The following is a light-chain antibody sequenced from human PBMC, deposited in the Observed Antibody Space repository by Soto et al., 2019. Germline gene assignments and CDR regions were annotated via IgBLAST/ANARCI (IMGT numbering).Light chain of an antibody. CDR2: SSY. Sequence: DIQMPPSPSSLSSAIVYTVTITCLASQDINVYLNWYKQKPGEVPKILIYSSYTLHSGVPSRFTGSGSETDFTITIRSMQNEDFENYYCKNGYVAQYS. CDR3: KNGYVAQYS. CDR1: QDINVY. V-gene: IGKV1-39*01. J-gene: IGKJ2*03.